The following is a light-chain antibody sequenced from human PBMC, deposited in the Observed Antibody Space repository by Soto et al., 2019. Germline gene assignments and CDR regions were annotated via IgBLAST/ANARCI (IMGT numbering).Light chain of an antibody. CDR2: EVN. J-gene: IGLJ1*01. CDR3: SSYTGSSAYV. V-gene: IGLV2-14*01. Sequence: QSALTQPASVSGSPGQSVTISCTGTSSDVGDYNYVSWYQQHPGKAPKLMIYEVNNRPSGVSNRFSGSKSGNTASLTISGLEAEDDADYYCSSYTGSSAYVFGTGTKLTVL. CDR1: SSDVGDYNY.